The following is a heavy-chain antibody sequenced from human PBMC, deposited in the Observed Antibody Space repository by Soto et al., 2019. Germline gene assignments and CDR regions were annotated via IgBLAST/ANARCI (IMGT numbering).Heavy chain of an antibody. CDR3: ARDQSDDFWSGYHFDY. CDR2: ISSSSSYI. CDR1: GFTFSSYS. D-gene: IGHD3-3*01. J-gene: IGHJ4*02. Sequence: EVQLVESGGGLVKPGGSLRLSCAASGFTFSSYSMNWVRQAPGKGLEWVSSISSSSSYIYYADSVKGRFTISRDNAKNSLYLQMNSLRAEDTAVYYCARDQSDDFWSGYHFDYWGQGTLVTVSS. V-gene: IGHV3-21*01.